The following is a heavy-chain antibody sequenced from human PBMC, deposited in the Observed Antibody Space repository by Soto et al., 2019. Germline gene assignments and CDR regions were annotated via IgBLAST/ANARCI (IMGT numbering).Heavy chain of an antibody. V-gene: IGHV4-39*01. CDR2: IYYSGST. Sequence: PSETLSLTCTVSGDSISSSSYYWGWIRQPPGKGLEWIGSIYYSGSTYYNPSLKSRVTISVDTSKNQFSLKLSSVTAADTAVYYCARLGLRDFWSGYWVDFDYWGQGTLVTVSS. CDR3: ARLGLRDFWSGYWVDFDY. CDR1: GDSISSSSYY. D-gene: IGHD3-3*01. J-gene: IGHJ4*02.